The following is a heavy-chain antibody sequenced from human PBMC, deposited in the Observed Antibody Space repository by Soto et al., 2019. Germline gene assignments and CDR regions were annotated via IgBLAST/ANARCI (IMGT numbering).Heavy chain of an antibody. CDR3: EQSLLMGDMNRTSEP. CDR2: IYWNGDE. CDR1: GFSLTTTGVG. J-gene: IGHJ5*02. V-gene: IGHV2-5*01. D-gene: IGHD2-21*01. Sequence: SGATLVNPTHTLTLTCTFSGFSLTTTGVGVGWIRQPPGKPLEWLALIYWNGDERYTPSLKSRLTITKDTSKNQVVLKMTNMDTADTATYYCEQSLLMGDMNRTSEPWGQGTLVTVSS.